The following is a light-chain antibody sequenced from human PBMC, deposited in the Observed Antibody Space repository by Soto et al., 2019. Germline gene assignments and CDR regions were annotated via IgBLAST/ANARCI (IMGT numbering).Light chain of an antibody. CDR1: QNIRSL. V-gene: IGKV1-5*01. CDR3: QQYTNTNNPWM. CDR2: DAS. Sequence: DIQMTQSPSTLSASVGDRVTITCRAIQNIRSLLAWCQQKPGKAPKLLIYDASSLESGVPQRFSGSGSGTEFTLIISGLQPDDSATYYCQQYTNTNNPWMFGQGTKVDI. J-gene: IGKJ1*01.